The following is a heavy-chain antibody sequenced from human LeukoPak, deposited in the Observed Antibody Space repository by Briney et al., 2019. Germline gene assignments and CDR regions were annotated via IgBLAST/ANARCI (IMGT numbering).Heavy chain of an antibody. CDR3: ARDRGDYCSGGSCYYDYYYYGMDV. Sequence: SETLSLTCTVSGGSISSYYWSWIRQSPGKGLEWIGYIYYSGSTNYNPSLKSRVTISVDTSKNQFSLKLSSVTAADTAVYYCARDRGDYCSGGSCYYDYYYYGMDVWDQGTTVTVSS. CDR1: GGSISSYY. D-gene: IGHD2-15*01. V-gene: IGHV4-59*01. J-gene: IGHJ6*02. CDR2: IYYSGST.